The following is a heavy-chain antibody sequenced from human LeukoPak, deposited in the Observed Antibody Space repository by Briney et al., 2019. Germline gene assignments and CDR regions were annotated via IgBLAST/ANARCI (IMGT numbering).Heavy chain of an antibody. V-gene: IGHV1-18*01. CDR2: ISAYNVNT. J-gene: IGHJ4*02. CDR3: ASPPYYGGSGYWSGFDY. CDR1: GYTFTSYG. D-gene: IGHD3-22*01. Sequence: GASVKVSCKASGYTFTSYGISWVRQAPGQGLEWMGWISAYNVNTNYAQKLQGRVTMTTDTSTSTAYMELRSLRSDDTAVYYCASPPYYGGSGYWSGFDYWGQGTLVTVSS.